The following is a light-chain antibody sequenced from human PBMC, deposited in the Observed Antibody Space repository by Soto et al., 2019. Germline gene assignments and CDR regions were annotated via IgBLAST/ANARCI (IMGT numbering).Light chain of an antibody. CDR3: SSYTSSDTVV. CDR2: EVS. V-gene: IGLV2-14*02. Sequence: QSALTQPASVSGSPGQSITTSCTGTSSDVGSYNLVSWYQHHPGKAPKLMIYEVSNRPSGVSNRFSGSKSGNTASLTISGLQAEDEADYYCSSYTSSDTVVFGGGTKLTVL. CDR1: SSDVGSYNL. J-gene: IGLJ2*01.